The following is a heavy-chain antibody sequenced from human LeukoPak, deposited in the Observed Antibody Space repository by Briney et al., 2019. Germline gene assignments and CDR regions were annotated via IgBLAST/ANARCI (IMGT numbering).Heavy chain of an antibody. CDR1: GFTFSNYG. CDR3: AKDGSWSYTD. Sequence: GGSLRLSCAASGFTFSNYGMHWVRQAPGKGLEWVAYTPSDARVIRYAASVKGRFTVSRDNFKSTLYLQMNGLRADDTAVYYCAKDGSWSYTDWGQGTLVTVSS. J-gene: IGHJ4*02. CDR2: TPSDARVI. V-gene: IGHV3-30*02. D-gene: IGHD3-10*01.